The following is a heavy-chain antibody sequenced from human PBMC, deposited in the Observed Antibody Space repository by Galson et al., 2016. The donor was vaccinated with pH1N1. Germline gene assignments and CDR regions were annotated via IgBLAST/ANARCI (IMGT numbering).Heavy chain of an antibody. D-gene: IGHD2-2*01. CDR3: ARLPYCDTTSCPFDY. J-gene: IGHJ4*02. Sequence: QSGAEVKKPGESLRISCQGSGSSFTSYWIAWVRQMPGKGLEWMGIIYPGDSDTRYSPSFQGQATISADKSISTAYLQWSSLRASDTAMYYCARLPYCDTTSCPFDYWGQGTLVTVSS. V-gene: IGHV5-51*03. CDR1: GSSFTSYW. CDR2: IYPGDSDT.